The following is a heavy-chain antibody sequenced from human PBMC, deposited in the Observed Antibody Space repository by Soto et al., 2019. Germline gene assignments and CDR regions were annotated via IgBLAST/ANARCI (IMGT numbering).Heavy chain of an antibody. CDR2: IIPIFGTA. CDR1: GGTFSSYA. J-gene: IGHJ1*01. D-gene: IGHD3-10*01. Sequence: SVKVSCKASGGTFSSYAISWVRQAPGQGLEWMGGIIPIFGTANYAQKFQGRVTITADESTSTAYMELSSLRSEDTAVYYCARDGAYYYGSGSYPVQHWGQGTLVTVSS. V-gene: IGHV1-69*13. CDR3: ARDGAYYYGSGSYPVQH.